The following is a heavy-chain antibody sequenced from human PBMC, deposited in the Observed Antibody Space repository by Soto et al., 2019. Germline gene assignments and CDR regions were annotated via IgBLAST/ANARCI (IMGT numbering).Heavy chain of an antibody. Sequence: PGESLKISCKGSGYSFTSYWILWVRQMPGKGLEWVGIIYPGDSDTRYSPSFQGQVTISADKPISTAYLQWSSLKASDTAMYYCARQNFRDWLSVWGQGTLVTVSS. CDR2: IYPGDSDT. V-gene: IGHV5-51*01. CDR3: ARQNFRDWLSV. J-gene: IGHJ4*02. D-gene: IGHD3-3*01. CDR1: GYSFTSYW.